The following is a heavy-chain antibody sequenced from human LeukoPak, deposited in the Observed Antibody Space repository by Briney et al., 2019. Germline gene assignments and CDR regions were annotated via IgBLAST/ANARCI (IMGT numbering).Heavy chain of an antibody. Sequence: PGGSLRLSCAASGFTFDDYAMHWVRQAPGRGLEWVSLISGDSGDTYYADSVKGRFTISRDNSENSLFLQMNSLRNDDTAFYYCAKDSGTRWDDYFDNWGQGTLVTVSS. D-gene: IGHD1-26*01. CDR3: AKDSGTRWDDYFDN. J-gene: IGHJ4*02. V-gene: IGHV3-43*02. CDR2: ISGDSGDT. CDR1: GFTFDDYA.